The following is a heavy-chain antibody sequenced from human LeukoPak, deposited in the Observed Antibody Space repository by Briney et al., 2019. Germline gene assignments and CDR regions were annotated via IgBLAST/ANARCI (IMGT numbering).Heavy chain of an antibody. CDR1: GFTFSSYA. V-gene: IGHV3-23*01. CDR3: AKDTGVYCGGDCYSMTFDY. J-gene: IGHJ4*02. D-gene: IGHD2-21*01. CDR2: ISGSGGST. Sequence: GGSLRLSCAASGFTFSSYAMRSGRQAPGKGLGWVSAISGSGGSTYDADSVKGRFTISRDNSKNKLYLQMNSMRAEDKDVYYCAKDTGVYCGGDCYSMTFDYWGQGTLVTVSS.